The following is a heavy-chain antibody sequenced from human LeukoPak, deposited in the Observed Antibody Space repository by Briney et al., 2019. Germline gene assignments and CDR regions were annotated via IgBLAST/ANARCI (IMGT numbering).Heavy chain of an antibody. V-gene: IGHV3-66*01. D-gene: IGHD3-3*01. CDR1: GFTVSSNY. CDR2: IYSGGST. Sequence: GGSLRLSCAASGFTVSSNYMSWVRQAPGKGLEWVSVIYSGGSTYYADSVKGRFTISRDNSKNTLYLQMNSLRAEDTAVYCCARERFLEWLLGMDVWGQGTTVTVSS. CDR3: ARERFLEWLLGMDV. J-gene: IGHJ6*02.